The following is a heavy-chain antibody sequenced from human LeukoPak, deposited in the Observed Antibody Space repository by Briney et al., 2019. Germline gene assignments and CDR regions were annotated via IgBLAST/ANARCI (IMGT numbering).Heavy chain of an antibody. CDR3: AGDLGQWLVIGY. J-gene: IGHJ4*02. V-gene: IGHV1-3*04. CDR1: GYTFTNYA. CDR2: INTGNGNT. Sequence: GASVKVSCKASGYTFTNYAMHWVRQAPGQRLEWMGWINTGNGNTKYSQEFQGRVTITRDTSTSTAYMELRSLRSDDTAVYYCAGDLGQWLVIGYWGQGTLVAVSS. D-gene: IGHD6-19*01.